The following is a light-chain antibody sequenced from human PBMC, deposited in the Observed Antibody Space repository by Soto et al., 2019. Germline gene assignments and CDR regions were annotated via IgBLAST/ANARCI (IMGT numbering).Light chain of an antibody. CDR1: QSISRW. CDR2: DVS. V-gene: IGKV1-5*01. J-gene: IGKJ1*01. CDR3: QQYETYSQWT. Sequence: DIQMTQSPSTLSASLGDRVTITCRASQSISRWLAWYHQKPGKAPKLLISDVSSLERGVPSRFSGSGSGTEFTLTISSLQPDDFATYHCQQYETYSQWTFGQGTKVEI.